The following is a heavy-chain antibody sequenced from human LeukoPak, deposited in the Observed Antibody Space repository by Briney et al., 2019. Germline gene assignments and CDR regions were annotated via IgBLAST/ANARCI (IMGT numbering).Heavy chain of an antibody. CDR2: INGAGDHT. V-gene: IGHV3-23*01. CDR1: GYAFSSHG. Sequence: GGSLRLSCAASGYAFSSHGLTWVRQAPGKGLEWVATINGAGDHTVYAETVKGRFTISRDNSKNMLYLQMNTLRAEDTAIYSCAKVSVCLGCYFDYWGQGTLVTVSS. CDR3: AKVSVCLGCYFDY. J-gene: IGHJ4*02. D-gene: IGHD5/OR15-5a*01.